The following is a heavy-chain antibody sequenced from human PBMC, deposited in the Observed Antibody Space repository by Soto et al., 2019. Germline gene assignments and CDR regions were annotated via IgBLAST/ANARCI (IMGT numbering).Heavy chain of an antibody. D-gene: IGHD1-7*01. CDR3: TRDRSGTMLF. V-gene: IGHV3-7*01. J-gene: IGHJ4*02. Sequence: EVQLVESGGGLVQPGGSLRLSCTASGFTFSNYWMSWVRQAPGEGLEWVANMNQDGSERYYVDSVKGRFTISRDNAKNSLYLQVSSLRAEYTVIYYCTRDRSGTMLFWGQGNLVNVSS. CDR1: GFTFSNYW. CDR2: MNQDGSER.